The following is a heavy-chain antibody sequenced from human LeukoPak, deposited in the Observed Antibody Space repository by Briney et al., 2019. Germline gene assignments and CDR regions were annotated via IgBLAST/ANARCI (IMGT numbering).Heavy chain of an antibody. J-gene: IGHJ3*02. CDR1: GFTFRIYA. Sequence: TGGSLRLSCAASGFTFRIYAMTWVRQAPGKGLEWVSAIGASGATFYADSVKGRFTISRDSSRNTLYLKMNSLRTEDTAVYYCAKNYHDNSAYFSWAFDIWGQGTMVTLSS. D-gene: IGHD3-22*01. CDR3: AKNYHDNSAYFSWAFDI. V-gene: IGHV3-23*01. CDR2: IGASGAT.